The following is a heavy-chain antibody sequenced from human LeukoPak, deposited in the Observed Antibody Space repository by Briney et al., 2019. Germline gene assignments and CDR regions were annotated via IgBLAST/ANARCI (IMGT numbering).Heavy chain of an antibody. J-gene: IGHJ4*02. Sequence: SETLSLTCAVYSGSFSGYYWSWIRQPPGKGLEWIGEINHSGSTNYNPSLKSRVTISVDTPKNQFSLVLTSVTAADTAIYYCARGGRYCSGGSCYLDYWGQGTLVTVSS. V-gene: IGHV4-34*01. CDR2: INHSGST. CDR3: ARGGRYCSGGSCYLDY. D-gene: IGHD2-15*01. CDR1: SGSFSGYY.